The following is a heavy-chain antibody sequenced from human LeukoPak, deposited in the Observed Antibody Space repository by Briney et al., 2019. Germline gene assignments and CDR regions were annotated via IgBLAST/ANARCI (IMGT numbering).Heavy chain of an antibody. D-gene: IGHD3-10*01. CDR2: INPNSGGT. J-gene: IGHJ6*03. CDR3: ARDRGSLGNYYYYYMDV. V-gene: IGHV1-2*02. CDR1: GYTFTGYY. Sequence: ASVKVSCKASGYTFTGYYMHWVRQAPGQGLEWMGWINPNSGGTNYAQKFQGRVTMTRDTSISTAYMELSRLRSDDTAVYYCARDRGSLGNYYYYYMDVWGKGTTVTVSS.